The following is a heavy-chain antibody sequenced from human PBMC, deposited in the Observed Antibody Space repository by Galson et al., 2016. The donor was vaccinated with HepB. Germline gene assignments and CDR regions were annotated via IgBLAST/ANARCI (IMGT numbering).Heavy chain of an antibody. CDR1: GFTFSTQS. CDR2: ISSRSTYI. Sequence: SLRLSFAASGFTFSTQSMNWVHQAPGKGLEWVSSISSRSTYIHYADSVEGRFTISRDDSKSMLFLQLNSLKTEDTAVYYCTTGGHYYEGYYFDYWGQGTLVTVSS. CDR3: TTGGHYYEGYYFDY. J-gene: IGHJ4*02. V-gene: IGHV3-21*03. D-gene: IGHD3-22*01.